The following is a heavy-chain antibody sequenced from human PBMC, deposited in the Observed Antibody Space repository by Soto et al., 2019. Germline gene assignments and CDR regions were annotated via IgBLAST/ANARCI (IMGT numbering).Heavy chain of an antibody. Sequence: EVQLVESGGGLVQPGGSLKLSCAASGFTFTDSAIHWVRQASGKGQEWVGRIRNKVNTYATAYAASVKGRFTISRDDATGTTYLQMNSLKTEDTAVYYCSRRRDWTATDPLDYWGQGTLVTVSS. CDR1: GFTFTDSA. D-gene: IGHD2-21*01. CDR3: SRRRDWTATDPLDY. J-gene: IGHJ4*02. CDR2: IRNKVNTYAT. V-gene: IGHV3-73*02.